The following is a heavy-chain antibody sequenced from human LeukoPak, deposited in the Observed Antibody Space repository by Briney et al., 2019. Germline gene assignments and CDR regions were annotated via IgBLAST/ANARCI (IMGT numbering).Heavy chain of an antibody. D-gene: IGHD1-1*01. J-gene: IGHJ5*02. CDR2: INHSGST. CDR3: ARHVHKYGTNNWFDP. Sequence: SETLSLTCAVYGGSFSGYYWSWIRQPPGKGLEWIGEINHSGSTNYNPSLKSRVTISVDTSKNQFSLNLSSVTAADTAIYYCARHVHKYGTNNWFDPWGQGTLVTVSS. CDR1: GGSFSGYY. V-gene: IGHV4-34*01.